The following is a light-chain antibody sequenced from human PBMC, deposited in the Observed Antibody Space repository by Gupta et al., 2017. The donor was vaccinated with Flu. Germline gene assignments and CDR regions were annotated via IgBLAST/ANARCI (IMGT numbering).Light chain of an antibody. CDR2: DDT. CDR3: QVWDTFSGRWV. J-gene: IGLJ3*02. V-gene: IGLV3-21*02. CDR1: DIGRKS. Sequence: SYVLAQPPSVSAAPGQTARITCGGNDIGRKSVHWYQQKAGQAPVLVVYDDTDRPSGIPERFSGSNSGNTATLTISRVEVGDEADFYCQVWDTFSGRWVFGGGTRLTAL.